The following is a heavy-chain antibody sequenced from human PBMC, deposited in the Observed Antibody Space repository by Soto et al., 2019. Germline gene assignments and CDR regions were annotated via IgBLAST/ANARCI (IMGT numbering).Heavy chain of an antibody. V-gene: IGHV1-69*13. J-gene: IGHJ5*02. CDR2: IIPIFGTA. Sequence: GASVKVSCKSSGGTVSFYAMSGVRQAPGQGLEWMGGIIPIFGTANYAQKFQGRVTITADESTSTAYMELSSLRSEDTAVYYCARPTRYYYDSSGQSAWFDPWGQGTLVTVS. CDR3: ARPTRYYYDSSGQSAWFDP. D-gene: IGHD3-22*01. CDR1: GGTVSFYA.